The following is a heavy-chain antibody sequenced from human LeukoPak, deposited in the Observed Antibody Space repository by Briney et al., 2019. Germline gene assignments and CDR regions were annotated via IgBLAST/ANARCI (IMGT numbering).Heavy chain of an antibody. J-gene: IGHJ5*02. Sequence: GESLKISCKGSGYSFTSYWIGWVRQMPGKGLEWMGIIYPGDSDTRYSPSFQGQVTISADKSISTAYLQWSSLKASDTAMYYCARSGIAARRPGRNWFDPWGQGTLVTVSS. V-gene: IGHV5-51*01. CDR3: ARSGIAARRPGRNWFDP. CDR1: GYSFTSYW. CDR2: IYPGDSDT. D-gene: IGHD6-6*01.